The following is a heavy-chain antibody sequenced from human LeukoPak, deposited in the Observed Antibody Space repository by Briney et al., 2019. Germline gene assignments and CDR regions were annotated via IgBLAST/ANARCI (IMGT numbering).Heavy chain of an antibody. CDR1: GGSISSYY. J-gene: IGHJ6*02. V-gene: IGHV4-59*01. CDR2: IYYSGST. Sequence: SETLSLTCTVSGGSISSYYWSWIRQPPGKGLEWIGYIYYSGSTNYNPSLKSRVTISVDTSKNQFSLKLSSVTAADTAVYYCARVLSGYDSYYYYDYGMDVWGQGTTVTVSS. CDR3: ARVLSGYDSYYYYDYGMDV. D-gene: IGHD5-12*01.